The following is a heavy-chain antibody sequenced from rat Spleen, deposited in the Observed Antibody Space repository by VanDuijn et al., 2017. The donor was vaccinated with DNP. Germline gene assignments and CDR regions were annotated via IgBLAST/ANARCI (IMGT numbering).Heavy chain of an antibody. J-gene: IGHJ3*01. D-gene: IGHD1-11*01. Sequence: QVQLKESGPGLVQPSQTLSLTCTVAGFSLTDYNVHWVRQPPGKGLEWMGVIWNFGGTRYHSTFKSRLTITRDTSKSQVFLEMNSLQTEDTATYYCARDLLRWRRGFAYWGQGTLVTVSS. V-gene: IGHV2-41*01. CDR2: IWNFGGT. CDR3: ARDLLRWRRGFAY. CDR1: GFSLTDYN.